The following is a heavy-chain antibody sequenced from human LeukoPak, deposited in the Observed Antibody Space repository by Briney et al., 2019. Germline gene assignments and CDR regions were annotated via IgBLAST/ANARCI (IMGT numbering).Heavy chain of an antibody. Sequence: PSETLSLTCAVYGGSFSGYYWSWIRQPSGKGLEWIGEINHSGSTNYNPSLKSRVTISVDTSKNQFSLKLSSVTAADTAVYYCAIGISGSQFYWGQGTLVTVSS. CDR1: GGSFSGYY. D-gene: IGHD5-12*01. V-gene: IGHV4-34*01. CDR3: AIGISGSQFY. J-gene: IGHJ4*02. CDR2: INHSGST.